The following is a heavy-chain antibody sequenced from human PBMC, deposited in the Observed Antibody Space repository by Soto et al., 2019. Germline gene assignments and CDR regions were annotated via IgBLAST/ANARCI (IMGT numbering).Heavy chain of an antibody. CDR2: IIPIFGTA. CDR1: GGTFSSYA. J-gene: IGHJ4*02. CDR3: AMGYCSSTSCYRDY. Sequence: SSVKVSCKASGGTFSSYAISRVRQAPGQGLEWMGGIIPIFGTANYAQKFQGRVTITADKSTSTAYMELSSLRSEDTAVYYCAMGYCSSTSCYRDYWGQGTLVTVSS. V-gene: IGHV1-69*06. D-gene: IGHD2-2*02.